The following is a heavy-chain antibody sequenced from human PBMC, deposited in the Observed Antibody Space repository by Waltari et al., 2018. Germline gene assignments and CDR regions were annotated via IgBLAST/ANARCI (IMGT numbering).Heavy chain of an antibody. CDR3: ARAENNYYDLGTY. CDR1: GFTFSSYW. D-gene: IGHD3-22*01. V-gene: IGHV3-7*01. CDR2: IKQDGNGK. Sequence: EVQLVESGGGLVQPGGSLRLSCAASGFTFSSYWMSWVRRAPGKGLGWVANIKQDGNGKYYVDSVKGRFTISRDNARNSLYLQMNGLRAEDTAVYYCARAENNYYDLGTYWGQGTLVTVSS. J-gene: IGHJ4*02.